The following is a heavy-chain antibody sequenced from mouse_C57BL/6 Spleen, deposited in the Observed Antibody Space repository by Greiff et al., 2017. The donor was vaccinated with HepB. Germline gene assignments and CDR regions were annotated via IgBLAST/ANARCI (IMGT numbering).Heavy chain of an antibody. CDR1: GYAFSSSW. CDR3: ARKRVVATDYFDY. D-gene: IGHD1-1*01. J-gene: IGHJ2*01. V-gene: IGHV1-82*01. Sequence: GQLQQSGPELVKPGASVKISCKASGYAFSSSWMNWVKQRPGKGLEWIGRIYPGDGDTNYNGKFKGKATLTADKSSSTAYMQLSSLTSADSAVYFCARKRVVATDYFDYWGQGTTLTVSS. CDR2: IYPGDGDT.